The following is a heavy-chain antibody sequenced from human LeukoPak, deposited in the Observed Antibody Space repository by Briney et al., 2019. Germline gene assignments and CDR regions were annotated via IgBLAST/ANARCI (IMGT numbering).Heavy chain of an antibody. D-gene: IGHD2-2*01. CDR1: GYTFTSYG. CDR2: ISAYNGNT. V-gene: IGHV1-18*01. J-gene: IGHJ6*04. Sequence: ASVKVSCKASGYTFTSYGISWVRQAPGQGLEWMGWISAYNGNTNYTQKLQGRVTMITDTSTGTAYMELRSLRSDDTAVYYCASAVYCSSTSCYGMDVWGKGTTVTVSS. CDR3: ASAVYCSSTSCYGMDV.